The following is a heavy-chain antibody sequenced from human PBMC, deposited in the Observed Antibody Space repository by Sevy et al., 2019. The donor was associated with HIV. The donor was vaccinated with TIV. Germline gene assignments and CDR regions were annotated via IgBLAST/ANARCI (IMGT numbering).Heavy chain of an antibody. Sequence: SETLSLTCTVSGGSMTSYYWNWIRQPPGKGLEWIGYIYYSGSTNYNPSLKSQVTMSVGTSKNRFSLTLISVTAADTAVYHCARSVGTGNYFDYWGQGALVTVSS. CDR1: GGSMTSYY. CDR2: IYYSGST. CDR3: ARSVGTGNYFDY. D-gene: IGHD2-21*02. J-gene: IGHJ4*02. V-gene: IGHV4-59*13.